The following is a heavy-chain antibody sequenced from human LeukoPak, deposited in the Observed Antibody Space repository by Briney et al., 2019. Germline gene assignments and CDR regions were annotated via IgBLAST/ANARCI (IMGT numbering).Heavy chain of an antibody. J-gene: IGHJ5*02. Sequence: GGSLRLSCAASGFTFSSYAMSWVRQAPGKGLEWVSAISGSGGSTYYADSVKGRFTISRDNAKNSLYLQMNSLRAEDTALYYCARYYDGSAYSDYFDPWGQGTLVTVSS. V-gene: IGHV3-23*01. D-gene: IGHD3-22*01. CDR1: GFTFSSYA. CDR2: ISGSGGST. CDR3: ARYYDGSAYSDYFDP.